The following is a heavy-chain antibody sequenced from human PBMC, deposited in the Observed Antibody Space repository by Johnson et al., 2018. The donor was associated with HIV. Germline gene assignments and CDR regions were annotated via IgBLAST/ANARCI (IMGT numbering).Heavy chain of an antibody. CDR1: GFTVSSNY. CDR3: ARNQGRRNYYDAFDI. D-gene: IGHD1-7*01. J-gene: IGHJ3*02. V-gene: IGHV3-66*02. Sequence: VQLVESGGGVVQPGRSLRLSCAASGFTVSSNYMSWVRQAPGKGLEWVSVIYSGGSTYYADSVKGRFTISRDNSKNTLYLQMNSLRAEDTAVYYCARNQGRRNYYDAFDIWGQGTMVTVSS. CDR2: IYSGGST.